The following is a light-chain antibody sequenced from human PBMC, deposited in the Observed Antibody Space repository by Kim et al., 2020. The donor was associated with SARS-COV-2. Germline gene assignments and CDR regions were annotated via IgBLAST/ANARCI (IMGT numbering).Light chain of an antibody. V-gene: IGKV3-20*01. CDR3: QQYGSSPWT. CDR2: GAS. J-gene: IGKJ1*01. CDR1: QSVSSSY. Sequence: SPGDRATLSCRASQSVSSSYLAWYQQKPGQAPRLLIYGASSRATGIPGRFSGSGSGTDFTLTISRLEPEDFAVYYCQQYGSSPWTFGQGTKVDIK.